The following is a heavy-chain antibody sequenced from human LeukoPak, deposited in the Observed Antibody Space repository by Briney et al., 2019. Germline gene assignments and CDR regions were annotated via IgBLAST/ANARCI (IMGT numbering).Heavy chain of an antibody. J-gene: IGHJ3*01. CDR3: ARGFYGSGSYSSPGFHAFDV. Sequence: SETLSLTCSVSGGSISSNNWWSWVRQPPGKGLEWIGETYHSASTDYNPSLESRVTISIDQSKNQFSLKLSSVTAADTAVYYCARGFYGSGSYSSPGFHAFDVWGQGTMVTVPS. CDR1: GGSISSNNW. V-gene: IGHV4-4*02. CDR2: TYHSAST. D-gene: IGHD3-10*01.